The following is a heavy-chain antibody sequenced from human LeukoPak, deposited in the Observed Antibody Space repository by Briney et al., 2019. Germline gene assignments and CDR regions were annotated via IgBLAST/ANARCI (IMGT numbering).Heavy chain of an antibody. D-gene: IGHD6-19*01. CDR1: GYTFTSYD. CDR2: MNPNSGNP. V-gene: IGHV1-8*01. CDR3: ARGRGSSGWYGGIYYYYYMDV. J-gene: IGHJ6*03. Sequence: ASVKVSCKASGYTFTSYDINWVRQATGQGLEWMGWMNPNSGNPGYAQKFQGRVTMTRNNSISTAYMELSSLRSEDTAVYYCARGRGSSGWYGGIYYYYYMDVWGKGTTVTVSS.